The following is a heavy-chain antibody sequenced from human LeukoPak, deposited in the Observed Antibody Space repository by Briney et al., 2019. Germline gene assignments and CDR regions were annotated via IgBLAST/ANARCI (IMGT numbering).Heavy chain of an antibody. D-gene: IGHD3-10*01. J-gene: IGHJ3*02. Sequence: SETLSLTCTVSGGSISSHYWSWIRQPPGKGLEWIGEINHSGSTNYNPSLKSRVTISVDTSKNQFSLKLSSVTAADTAVYYCARGRGWVAFDIWGQGTMVTVSS. CDR1: GGSISSHY. CDR3: ARGRGWVAFDI. V-gene: IGHV4-34*01. CDR2: INHSGST.